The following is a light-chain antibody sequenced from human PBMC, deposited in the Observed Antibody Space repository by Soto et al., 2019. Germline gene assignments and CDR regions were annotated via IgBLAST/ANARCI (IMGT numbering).Light chain of an antibody. J-gene: IGLJ2*01. Sequence: QSALTQPPSAYGSPGQSVTISCTGTSGDLGGNNYVSWYQQHPGKAPKLMIYEVSKRPSGVPDRFSGSRSGNTDSLTVSGLQAEDEADYFCSSYAGSYKLLFGGGTQLTVL. CDR3: SSYAGSYKLL. CDR1: SGDLGGNNY. CDR2: EVS. V-gene: IGLV2-8*01.